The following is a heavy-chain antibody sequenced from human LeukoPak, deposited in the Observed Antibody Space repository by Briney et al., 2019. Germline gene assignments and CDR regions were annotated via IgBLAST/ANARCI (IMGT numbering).Heavy chain of an antibody. J-gene: IGHJ3*01. CDR1: GFTFSTYG. Sequence: GGSLRLSCAASGFTFSTYGMHWVRQAPGKGLEWVAVIWYDGSIKYYADSVKGRFTISRDNSKNTLNLQMNSPRVEDTAVYYCARAVGPFDFWGQGTIVIVSS. CDR3: ARAVGPFDF. CDR2: IWYDGSIK. V-gene: IGHV3-33*01.